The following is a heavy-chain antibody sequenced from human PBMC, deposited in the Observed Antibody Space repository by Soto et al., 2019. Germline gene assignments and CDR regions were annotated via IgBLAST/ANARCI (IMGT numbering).Heavy chain of an antibody. CDR3: AKALWSLDY. CDR2: ISWNSGSI. V-gene: IGHV3-9*01. Sequence: GGSLRLSCAASGFTFDDYAMHWVRQAPGKGLEWVSGISWNSGSIGYADSVKGRFTISRDNAKNSLYLQMNSLRAEDTALYYCAKALWSLDYWGQGTLVTVSS. CDR1: GFTFDDYA. D-gene: IGHD3-10*01. J-gene: IGHJ4*02.